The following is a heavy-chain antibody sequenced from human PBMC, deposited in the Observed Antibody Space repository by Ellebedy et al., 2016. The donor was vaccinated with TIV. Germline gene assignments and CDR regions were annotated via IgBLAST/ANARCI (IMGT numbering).Heavy chain of an antibody. CDR1: GYTFRNYG. V-gene: IGHV1-18*01. J-gene: IGHJ3*02. Sequence: AASVKVSCKASGYTFRNYGISWVRQAPGHGLEWMAWISAKSGSTNYAQNVQGRVTVTTDTSTSTAYMELRSLRSDDTAVYYCERGSAYSVWGDGFHNWGQGTMVNVSS. CDR3: ERGSAYSVWGDGFHN. D-gene: IGHD5/OR15-5a*01. CDR2: ISAKSGST.